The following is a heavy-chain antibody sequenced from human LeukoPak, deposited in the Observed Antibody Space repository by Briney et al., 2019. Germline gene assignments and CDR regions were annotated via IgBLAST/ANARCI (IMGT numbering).Heavy chain of an antibody. CDR2: ISYDGSNK. Sequence: GGSLRLSCAASGFTFSSYAMRWVRQAPGKGLEWVAVISYDGSNKYYADSVKGRFTISRDNSKNTLYLQMNSLRAEDTAVYYCARDTYYYDSSGYYNWGQGTLVTVSS. CDR1: GFTFSSYA. CDR3: ARDTYYYDSSGYYN. D-gene: IGHD3-22*01. J-gene: IGHJ4*02. V-gene: IGHV3-30-3*01.